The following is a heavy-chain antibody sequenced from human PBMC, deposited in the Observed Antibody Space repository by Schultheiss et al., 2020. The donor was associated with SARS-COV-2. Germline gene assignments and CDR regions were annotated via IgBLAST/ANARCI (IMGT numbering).Heavy chain of an antibody. CDR2: IYTSGST. J-gene: IGHJ1*01. CDR1: GGSISSYY. D-gene: IGHD1-26*01. CDR3: ARDLVVGATTTYFQH. V-gene: IGHV4-4*07. Sequence: SETLSLTCTVSGGSISSYYWSWIRQPPGKGLEWIGRIYTSGSTNYNPSLKSRVTMSVDTSKNQFSLKLSSVTAADTAVYYCARDLVVGATTTYFQHWGQGTLVTVSS.